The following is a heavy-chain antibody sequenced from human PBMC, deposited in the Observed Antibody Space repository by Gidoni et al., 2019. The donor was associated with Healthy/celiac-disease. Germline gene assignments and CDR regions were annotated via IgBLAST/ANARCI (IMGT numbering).Heavy chain of an antibody. Sequence: EVQLLESGGGLVQPGGSLRLSCAASGFTFRSYAMSWVRQAPGKGLGWVSAISGSGGSTYYADSVKGRFTISRDNSKNTLYLQMNSLRAEDTAVYYCAKVGNGNWGFPFSHWYFDLWGRGTLVTVSS. V-gene: IGHV3-23*01. CDR1: GFTFRSYA. CDR2: ISGSGGST. CDR3: AKVGNGNWGFPFSHWYFDL. D-gene: IGHD7-27*01. J-gene: IGHJ2*01.